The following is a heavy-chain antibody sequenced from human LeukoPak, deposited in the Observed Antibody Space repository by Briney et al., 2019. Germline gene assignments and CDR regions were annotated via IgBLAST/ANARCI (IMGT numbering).Heavy chain of an antibody. V-gene: IGHV4-59*12. Sequence: SDTLSLTCTVSGGSINSYYWNWIWQPPGKGLDWIGHISYSGSTNYNPSLKSRVTISLDTSKNRFSLTLNSVTAADTAVFYCAGGSGWLPDVWGKGTTVTVSS. J-gene: IGHJ6*04. CDR3: AGGSGWLPDV. CDR2: ISYSGST. CDR1: GGSINSYY. D-gene: IGHD6-19*01.